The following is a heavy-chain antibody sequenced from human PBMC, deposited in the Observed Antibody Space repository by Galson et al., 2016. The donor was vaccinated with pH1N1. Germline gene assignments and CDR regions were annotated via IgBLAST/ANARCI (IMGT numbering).Heavy chain of an antibody. CDR1: GYTFTTYW. V-gene: IGHV5-51*03. Sequence: QSGAEVKKAGESLKISCKGSGYTFTTYWIAWVRQMPGKGLEWMGIVYPPDSDTRYSPSFEGQVTISADKSISTAYLQWSSLKASDTAVYYCSRLIGGGYNIRVFDYWGQGTQVTFSS. D-gene: IGHD5-24*01. J-gene: IGHJ4*02. CDR3: SRLIGGGYNIRVFDY. CDR2: VYPPDSDT.